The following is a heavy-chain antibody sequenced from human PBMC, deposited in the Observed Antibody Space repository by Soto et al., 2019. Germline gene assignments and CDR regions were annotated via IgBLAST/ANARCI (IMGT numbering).Heavy chain of an antibody. D-gene: IGHD2-2*01. CDR3: AWQLISTSSEVGY. Sequence: QLQLQESGPGLVKPSETLSLTCTVSGGSISSSSYYWGWIRQPPGKGLEWIGSIYYSGSTYYNPSLKSRVTISVDTSKNQFSLKLSSVTAADTAVYYCAWQLISTSSEVGYWGQGTLVTVSS. J-gene: IGHJ4*02. CDR2: IYYSGST. V-gene: IGHV4-39*01. CDR1: GGSISSSSYY.